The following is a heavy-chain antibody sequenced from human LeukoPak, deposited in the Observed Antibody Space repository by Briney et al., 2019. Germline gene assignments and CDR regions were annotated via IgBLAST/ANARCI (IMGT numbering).Heavy chain of an antibody. Sequence: GGSLRLSCAASGFTVSSNYMSWVRQAPGKGLEWVSVIYSGGSTYYADSVKGRFTISRDNSKNTLYLQMNSLRAEDTAVYYCARGGLSGRWLQPFDYWGQGTLVTVSS. V-gene: IGHV3-53*01. CDR2: IYSGGST. CDR1: GFTVSSNY. CDR3: ARGGLSGRWLQPFDY. J-gene: IGHJ4*02. D-gene: IGHD5-24*01.